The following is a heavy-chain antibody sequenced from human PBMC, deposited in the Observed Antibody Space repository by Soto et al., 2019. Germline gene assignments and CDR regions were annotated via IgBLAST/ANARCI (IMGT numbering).Heavy chain of an antibody. CDR1: GFAFSGYP. V-gene: IGHV3-23*01. J-gene: IGHJ4*02. CDR3: AKDDSSGWYRSSDY. CDR2: IDASTGRT. D-gene: IGHD6-19*01. Sequence: EVQLLESGGGLVQPGGSLRLSCAASGFAFSGYPMSWVRQTPGKGLAWVSGIDASTGRTYFADSVEGRFTISRDNSKNSMYLQMNRLRGADTAIYYCAKDDSSGWYRSSDYWGQGTRVTVSS.